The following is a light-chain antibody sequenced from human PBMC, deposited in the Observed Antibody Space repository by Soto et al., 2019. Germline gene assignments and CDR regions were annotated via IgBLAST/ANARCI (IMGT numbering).Light chain of an antibody. J-gene: IGKJ1*01. CDR2: EAS. CDR3: QQRSDWPRT. CDR1: QSVSSY. V-gene: IGKV3-11*01. Sequence: EIVLTQSPTTLSLSPGERATLSCRASQSVSSYLAWYQHKPGQAPRLLIYEASNRATGIPARFSGSGSGTDFTLTISSLEPEDFAVYYCQQRSDWPRTFGQGTKVDIK.